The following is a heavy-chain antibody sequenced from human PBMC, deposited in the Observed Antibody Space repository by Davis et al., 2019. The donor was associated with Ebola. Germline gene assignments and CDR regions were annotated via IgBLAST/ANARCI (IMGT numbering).Heavy chain of an antibody. CDR1: GYSFTSYW. Sequence: GESLKISCKGSGYSFTSYWIGWVRQMPGKGLEWMGIIYPGDSDTRYSPSFQGQVTISADKSISTAYLQWSSLKASDTAMYYCARWDYCSSTSCYSFEYFDLWGRGTLVTVSS. CDR2: IYPGDSDT. J-gene: IGHJ2*01. CDR3: ARWDYCSSTSCYSFEYFDL. V-gene: IGHV5-51*01. D-gene: IGHD2-2*02.